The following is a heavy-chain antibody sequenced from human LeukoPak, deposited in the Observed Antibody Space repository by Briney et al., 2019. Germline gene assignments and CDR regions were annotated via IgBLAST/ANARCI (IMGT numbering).Heavy chain of an antibody. CDR1: GGSFSGYY. CDR2: INHSGST. Sequence: PSETLSLTCAVYGGSFSGYYWSWIRQPPGKGLEWIGEINHSGSTNYNPSLKSRVTISVDTSKNQFSLKLSSVTAADTAVYYCARRPGIAVAGFFDYWGQGTLVTVSS. J-gene: IGHJ4*02. CDR3: ARRPGIAVAGFFDY. V-gene: IGHV4-34*01. D-gene: IGHD6-19*01.